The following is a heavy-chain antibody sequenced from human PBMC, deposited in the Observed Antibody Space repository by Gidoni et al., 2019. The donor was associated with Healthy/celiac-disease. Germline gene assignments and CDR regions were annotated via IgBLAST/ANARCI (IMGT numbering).Heavy chain of an antibody. D-gene: IGHD2-15*01. CDR2: SVVGSGNT. CDR1: GFSFTSSA. J-gene: IGHJ4*02. V-gene: IGHV1-58*01. CDR3: AAVVSELDY. Sequence: QMQLVQSGPAVKKPGDSVQVAFKAAGFSFTSSALQWVRQVRGQRLEWIGWSVVGSGNTNYAQKFQERVTITRDMSTSTAYRERSSLRSEYTSVYYWAAVVSELDYWGQGTLVTVSS.